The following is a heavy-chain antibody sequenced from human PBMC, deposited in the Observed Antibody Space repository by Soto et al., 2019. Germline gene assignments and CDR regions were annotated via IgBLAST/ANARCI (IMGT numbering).Heavy chain of an antibody. CDR3: ATETSSSSWYPYYFDY. J-gene: IGHJ4*02. Sequence: SVKVSCKASGYTFTSSGITWVRQAPGQGLEWMGWISAYNGNTNYAQKLQGRVTMTTDTSTSTAYMELRSLRSDDTAVYYCATETSSSSWYPYYFDYWGQGTLVTVSS. D-gene: IGHD6-13*01. V-gene: IGHV1-18*01. CDR2: ISAYNGNT. CDR1: GYTFTSSG.